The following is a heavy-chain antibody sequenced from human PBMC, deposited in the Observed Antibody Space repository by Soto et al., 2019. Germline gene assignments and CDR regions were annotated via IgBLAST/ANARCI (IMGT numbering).Heavy chain of an antibody. D-gene: IGHD3-22*01. J-gene: IGHJ3*02. CDR1: GYTFTGHY. Sequence: ASVKVSCKASGYTFTGHYMHWVRQAPGQGLEWMGWINPNSGGTNYAQKFQGWVTMTGDTSISTAYMELSRLRSDDTAVYYCARGLPHVSRYYDSSGYYSAFDIWGKGTMVTV. CDR3: ARGLPHVSRYYDSSGYYSAFDI. V-gene: IGHV1-2*04. CDR2: INPNSGGT.